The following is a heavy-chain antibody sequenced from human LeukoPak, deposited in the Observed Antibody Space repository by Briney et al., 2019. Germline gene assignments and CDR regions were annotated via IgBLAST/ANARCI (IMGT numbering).Heavy chain of an antibody. V-gene: IGHV1-2*02. J-gene: IGHJ4*02. D-gene: IGHD3-10*01. CDR2: INPNSGGT. Sequence: ASVKVSCKASGGTFSSYAINWVRQAPGQGLEWMGWINPNSGGTNYAQKFQGRVTMTRDTSISTAYMELSRLRSDDTAVYYCARVISAMVRGVGYWGQGTLVTVSS. CDR1: GGTFSSYA. CDR3: ARVISAMVRGVGY.